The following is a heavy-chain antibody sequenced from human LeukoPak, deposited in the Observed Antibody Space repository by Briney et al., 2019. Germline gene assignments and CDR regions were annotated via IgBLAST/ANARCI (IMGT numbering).Heavy chain of an antibody. D-gene: IGHD5-18*01. V-gene: IGHV1-3*01. J-gene: IGHJ4*02. CDR3: ARERGYSYVYFDY. CDR2: INAGNGNT. Sequence: ASVKVSCKASGYTFTSYAMHWVRQAPGQRLEWMGWINAGNGNTKYSQKLQGRVTITRDTSASTAYMELSSLRSEDTAVYYCARERGYSYVYFDYWGQGTLVTVSS. CDR1: GYTFTSYA.